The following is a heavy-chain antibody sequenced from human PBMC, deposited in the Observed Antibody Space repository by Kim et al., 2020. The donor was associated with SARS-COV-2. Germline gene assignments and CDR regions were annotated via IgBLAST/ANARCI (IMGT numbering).Heavy chain of an antibody. V-gene: IGHV3-23*01. Sequence: GGSLRLSCAASGFTFTNYAMSWVRQAPGKGLEWVSAVSGGGGSSYYADSVKGRFTIPRDNSKNTLFLQMNSLRAEDTAVYYCAKDRAEGFRTGHYYSVFDYWGQGTLVPVSS. CDR2: VSGGGGSS. J-gene: IGHJ4*02. CDR3: AKDRAEGFRTGHYYSVFDY. CDR1: GFTFTNYA. D-gene: IGHD3-22*01.